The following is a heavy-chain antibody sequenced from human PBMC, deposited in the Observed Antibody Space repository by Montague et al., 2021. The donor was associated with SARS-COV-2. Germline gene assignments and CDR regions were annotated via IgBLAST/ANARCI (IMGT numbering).Heavy chain of an antibody. V-gene: IGHV4-39*01. CDR2: TYYTGST. D-gene: IGHD3-10*01. Sequence: SETLSLTCTVSGGSVSSSNYYWGWIRQPPGKGLEWIGSTYYTGSTYYNPSLKSRVTISVDTSKNQFSLKLSSVTAADTAVYYCARHITGSGNAFDIWGQGTMVTVSS. CDR3: ARHITGSGNAFDI. J-gene: IGHJ3*02. CDR1: GGSVSSSNYY.